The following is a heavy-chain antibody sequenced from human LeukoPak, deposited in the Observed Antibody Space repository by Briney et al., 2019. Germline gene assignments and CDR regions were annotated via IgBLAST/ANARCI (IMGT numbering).Heavy chain of an antibody. CDR1: GFTFYSYE. J-gene: IGHJ4*02. CDR3: ASCTGMIKFNY. D-gene: IGHD1-14*01. CDR2: IITSGSPI. Sequence: GGSVRLSCAASGFTFYSYEMNWLRPAPGEGRVGGSYIITSGSPIYYAPSLKGRFTISRDNAKNSLYLQMNSLRAEDTAVYYCASCTGMIKFNYWGQGTLVTVSS. V-gene: IGHV3-48*03.